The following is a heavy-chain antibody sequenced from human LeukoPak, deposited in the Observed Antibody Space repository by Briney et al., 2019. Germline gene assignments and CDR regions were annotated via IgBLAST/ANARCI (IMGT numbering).Heavy chain of an antibody. CDR3: ARHPFSTPFDY. CDR2: VYYRGDR. V-gene: IGHV4-59*08. CDR1: GGSTSGFY. J-gene: IGHJ4*02. Sequence: SQTLSPTRRVSGGSTSGFYWSWIRQHPGKRMEWIGYVYYRGDRNYNPSLKGRVSMSLDTSKNQVSLRLSSVTAADTAVYYCARHPFSTPFDYWGRGTLVTVSS.